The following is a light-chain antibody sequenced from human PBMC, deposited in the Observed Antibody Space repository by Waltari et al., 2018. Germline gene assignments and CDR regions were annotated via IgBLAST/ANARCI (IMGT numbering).Light chain of an antibody. V-gene: IGLV4-69*01. CDR3: QTWGTGIHV. CDR2: LYNDGSH. J-gene: IGLJ6*01. CDR1: SAHSSYA. Sequence: QPVLTQSPSASASLGASVKLTCTLSSAHSSYAISWHQQQPEKGPRYLMKLYNDGSHTKGDGIPDRFSGSSSGAERYLTISSLQSEDEADYYCQTWGTGIHVFGSGTKVTVL.